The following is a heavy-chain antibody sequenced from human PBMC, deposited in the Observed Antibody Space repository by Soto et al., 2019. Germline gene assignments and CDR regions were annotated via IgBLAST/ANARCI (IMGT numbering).Heavy chain of an antibody. CDR2: ISYDGSNK. Sequence: GGSLRLSCAASGFTFSSYAMHWVRQAPGKGLEWVAVISYDGSNKYYADSVKGRFTISRDNSKNTLYLQMNSLRAEDTAVYYCAILDYYGLGSYPDAFDIWGQGTMVTVSS. V-gene: IGHV3-30-3*01. D-gene: IGHD3-10*01. J-gene: IGHJ3*02. CDR1: GFTFSSYA. CDR3: AILDYYGLGSYPDAFDI.